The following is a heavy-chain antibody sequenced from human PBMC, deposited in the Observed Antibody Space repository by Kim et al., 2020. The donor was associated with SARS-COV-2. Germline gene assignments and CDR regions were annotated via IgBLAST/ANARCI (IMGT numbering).Heavy chain of an antibody. CDR3: ARRSGGAAAAYYDNY. CDR2: IYYSGST. D-gene: IGHD6-25*01. J-gene: IGHJ6*01. Sequence: SETLSLTCTVSGGSINSDRYFWVWLRLAPGKGLEWIATIYYSGSTYYNPSLRSRVTISIDRSKNQFSLNLRSAAAADTALYYCARRSGGAAAAYYDNY. V-gene: IGHV4-39*01. CDR1: GGSINSDRYF.